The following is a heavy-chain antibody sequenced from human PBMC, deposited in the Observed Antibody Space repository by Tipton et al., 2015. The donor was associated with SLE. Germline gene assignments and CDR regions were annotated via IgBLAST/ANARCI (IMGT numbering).Heavy chain of an antibody. D-gene: IGHD3/OR15-3a*01. Sequence: LSLTCTVSGGSISSYYWSWIRQPAGKGLEWIGRIYTSGSTYYNPSLKSRVTISVDTSKNQFSLKLSSVTAADTAVYYCARQGVWTGDYWGQGTLVTVSS. V-gene: IGHV4-4*07. CDR1: GGSISSYY. CDR3: ARQGVWTGDY. J-gene: IGHJ4*02. CDR2: IYTSGST.